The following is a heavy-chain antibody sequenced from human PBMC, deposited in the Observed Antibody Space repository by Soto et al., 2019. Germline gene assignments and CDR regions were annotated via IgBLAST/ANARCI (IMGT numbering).Heavy chain of an antibody. D-gene: IGHD6-19*01. CDR2: IAYSGNT. Sequence: PETRSRTPTSSGGSISSSFWCCIRQPPGEGLELIGYIAYSGNTNYNPSIKSRVTMSVDTSKNRFSLKLTSVTAADTAVYYCSRDQRLDSYSSPLYLYFDSLGQGSLVAVAS. V-gene: IGHV4-59*12. J-gene: IGHJ4*02. CDR1: GGSISSSF. CDR3: SRDQRLDSYSSPLYLYFDS.